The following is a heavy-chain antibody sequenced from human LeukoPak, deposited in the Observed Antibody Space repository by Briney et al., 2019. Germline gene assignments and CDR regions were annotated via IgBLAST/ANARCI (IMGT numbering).Heavy chain of an antibody. D-gene: IGHD7-27*01. CDR2: INLGGSAS. CDR1: GFDFSAYW. Sequence: GGSLRLSCSASGFDFSAYWMNWVRQAPGKGPEWVANINLGGSASSYVDSVKGRCTISRDNARNSLYLQMNSLRVDDTAVYYCAAWGLHSYWGQGTLVTVSS. V-gene: IGHV3-7*01. J-gene: IGHJ4*02. CDR3: AAWGLHSY.